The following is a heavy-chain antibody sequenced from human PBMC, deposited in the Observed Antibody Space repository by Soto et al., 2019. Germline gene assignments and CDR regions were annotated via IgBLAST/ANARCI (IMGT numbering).Heavy chain of an antibody. CDR1: GFTFSNAW. J-gene: IGHJ6*02. CDR2: IKSKTDGGTT. CDR3: VQYQPPPLYYYYYGMDV. V-gene: IGHV3-15*01. D-gene: IGHD2-2*01. Sequence: EVQLVESGGGLVKPGGSLRLSCAASGFTFSNAWMSWVRQAPGKGLEWVGRIKSKTDGGTTDYAAPVKGRFTISRDDSKNTLYLQMNSLKTEDTAVYYCVQYQPPPLYYYYYGMDVWGQGTTVTVSS.